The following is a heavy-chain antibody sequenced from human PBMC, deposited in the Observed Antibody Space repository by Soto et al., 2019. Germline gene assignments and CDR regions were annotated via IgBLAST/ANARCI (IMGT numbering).Heavy chain of an antibody. Sequence: NPSETLSLTCTVSGGSVVSDSFCCICIRQPPWKGLELIAFIYYRGRTNYNPSLKSRVTISVDTSKNQFSLKVRSVTAADTAVYYCASLYSIKDNGLDVWGQGTTVTVSS. D-gene: IGHD6-13*01. CDR3: ASLYSIKDNGLDV. CDR1: GGSVVSDSFC. J-gene: IGHJ6*02. V-gene: IGHV4-61*01. CDR2: IYYRGRT.